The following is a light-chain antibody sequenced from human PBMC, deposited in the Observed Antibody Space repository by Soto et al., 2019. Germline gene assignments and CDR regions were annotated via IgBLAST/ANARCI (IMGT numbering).Light chain of an antibody. CDR1: QKISSTV. V-gene: IGKV3-20*01. CDR3: QQCGGSPT. J-gene: IGKJ1*01. Sequence: IVLTPSPVILSLSPGERASLSCRASQKISSTVLAWYQQKPGQAPRLLIYGASSRTTGIPDRFSGSGSGTDFTLTISRLEPEDFAMYYCQQCGGSPTFGQGTKVDIK. CDR2: GAS.